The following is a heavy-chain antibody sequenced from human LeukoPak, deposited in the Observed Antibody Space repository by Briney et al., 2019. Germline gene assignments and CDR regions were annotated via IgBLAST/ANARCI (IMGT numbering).Heavy chain of an antibody. V-gene: IGHV3-11*06. J-gene: IGHJ4*02. CDR1: GFTVSDHY. CDR2: ISGRGNYV. D-gene: IGHD6-13*01. Sequence: GGSLRLSCVASGFTVSDHYIDWVRQAPGKGLEWLSYISGRGNYVDYAESLKGRITISRDNAKNSLYLQMNSLRAEDTAVYYCARSGIGATEIDYWGQGTLVTVSS. CDR3: ARSGIGATEIDY.